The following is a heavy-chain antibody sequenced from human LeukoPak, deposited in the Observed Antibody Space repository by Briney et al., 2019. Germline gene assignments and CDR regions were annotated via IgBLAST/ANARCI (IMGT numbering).Heavy chain of an antibody. V-gene: IGHV3-66*04. CDR3: ARHIQIAFRVFRLGWIDP. CDR1: GFTVSSNY. D-gene: IGHD3-3*02. Sequence: PGGSLRLSCAASGFTVSSNYMSWVRQAPGKGLEWVSVIYSGGSTYYADSVKGRFTISRDNSKNTLYLQMNSLRAEDTAVYYCARHIQIAFRVFRLGWIDPWGQGTLVTVSS. J-gene: IGHJ5*02. CDR2: IYSGGST.